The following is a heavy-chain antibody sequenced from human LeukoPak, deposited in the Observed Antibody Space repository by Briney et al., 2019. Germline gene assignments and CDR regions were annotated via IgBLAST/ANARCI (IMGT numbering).Heavy chain of an antibody. D-gene: IGHD3-22*01. J-gene: IGHJ4*02. CDR2: ISSSGSYI. V-gene: IGHV3-21*01. CDR3: ARAGDSSGYSAYFDS. Sequence: PGGSLRLSCAASGFTFSSYSMNWVRQAPGKGLEWVSSISSSGSYIYDADSVKGRFTISRDNAQNSLYLQTNSLRAEDTAVYYCARAGDSSGYSAYFDSWGQGTLVSVSS. CDR1: GFTFSSYS.